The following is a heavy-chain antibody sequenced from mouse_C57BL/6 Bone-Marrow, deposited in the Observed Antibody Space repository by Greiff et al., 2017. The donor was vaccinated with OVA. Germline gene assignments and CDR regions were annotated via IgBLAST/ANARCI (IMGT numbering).Heavy chain of an antibody. J-gene: IGHJ4*01. CDR2: IDPSDSYT. CDR3: ARDGCYYYAMDY. Sequence: VQLQQPGAELVKPGASVKLSCKASGYTFTSYWMQWVKQRPGQGLEWIGEIDPSDSYTNYNQKFKGKATLTVDTSSSTAYMQLSSLTSEDSAVYYCARDGCYYYAMDYWGQGTSVTVSS. V-gene: IGHV1-50*01. D-gene: IGHD2-3*01. CDR1: GYTFTSYW.